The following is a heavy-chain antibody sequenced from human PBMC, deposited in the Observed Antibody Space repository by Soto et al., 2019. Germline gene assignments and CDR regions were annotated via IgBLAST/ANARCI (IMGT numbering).Heavy chain of an antibody. V-gene: IGHV4-30-4*01. Sequence: SETLSLTCTVSGGSISSGDYYWSWIRQPPGKGLEWIGYIYYSGSTYYNTSLKSRVTISVDTSKNQFSLKLSSVTAADTAVYNCATWRSLWFGDELRKYYFDYWGQGTLVTVSS. J-gene: IGHJ4*02. CDR1: GGSISSGDYY. D-gene: IGHD3-10*01. CDR2: IYYSGST. CDR3: ATWRSLWFGDELRKYYFDY.